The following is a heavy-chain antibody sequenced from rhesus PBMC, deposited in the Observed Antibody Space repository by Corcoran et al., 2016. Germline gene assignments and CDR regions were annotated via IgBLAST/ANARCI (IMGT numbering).Heavy chain of an antibody. CDR2: IYGSGSST. Sequence: QLQLQESGPGLVKPSETLSVTCAVSGGSISSSYWSWLRQAPGKGLEWIGYIYGSGSSTNYNPSLKSRVTLSVDTSKNQLSLKLSSMTAADTAVYDCASERYDSGYYGYFEFWGQGALVTVSS. J-gene: IGHJ1*01. D-gene: IGHD3-28*01. CDR3: ASERYDSGYYGYFEF. CDR1: GGSISSSY. V-gene: IGHV4-169*02.